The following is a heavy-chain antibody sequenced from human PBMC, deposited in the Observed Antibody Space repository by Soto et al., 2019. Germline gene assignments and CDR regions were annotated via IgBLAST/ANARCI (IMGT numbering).Heavy chain of an antibody. D-gene: IGHD4-17*01. J-gene: IGHJ5*02. Sequence: QVQLVQSGAEVKKPGSSVKVSCKASGGTFSSYAISWVRQAPGQGLEWMGGIIPIFGTANYAQEFQGRVTITADESTSTAYMELSSLRSEDTDVYYCALTTVKGLFAPWGQGTMVTVSS. CDR2: IIPIFGTA. CDR3: ALTTVKGLFAP. CDR1: GGTFSSYA. V-gene: IGHV1-69*01.